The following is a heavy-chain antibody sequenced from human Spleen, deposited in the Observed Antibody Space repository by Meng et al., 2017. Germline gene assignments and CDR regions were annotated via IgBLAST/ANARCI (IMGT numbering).Heavy chain of an antibody. CDR3: ARGPTTMAHDFDY. CDR1: GGSFSDSY. J-gene: IGHJ4*02. CDR2: INHSGST. V-gene: IGHV4-34*01. D-gene: IGHD4-11*01. Sequence: VLLQQLGAGLLKPSETLSLTGFVSGGSFSDSYWSWIRQPPGKGLEWIGEINHSGSTNYNPSLESRATISVDTSQNNLSLKLSSVTAADSAVYYCARGPTTMAHDFDYWGQGTLVTVSS.